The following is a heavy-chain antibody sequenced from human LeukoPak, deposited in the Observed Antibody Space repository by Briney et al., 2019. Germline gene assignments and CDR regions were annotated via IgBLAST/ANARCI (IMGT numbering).Heavy chain of an antibody. CDR3: ARESAGVYVPEYYFDY. D-gene: IGHD2-8*01. V-gene: IGHV1-24*01. Sequence: ASVKVSCKASGGTFSSYAISWVRQAPGKGLEWMGGFDPEDGETIYAQKFQGRVTMTEDTSTDTAYMELSSLRSEDMAVYYCARESAGVYVPEYYFDYWGQGTLVTVSS. CDR2: FDPEDGET. CDR1: GGTFSSYA. J-gene: IGHJ4*02.